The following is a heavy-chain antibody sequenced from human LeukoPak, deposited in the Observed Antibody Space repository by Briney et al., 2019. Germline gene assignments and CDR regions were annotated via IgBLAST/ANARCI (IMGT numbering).Heavy chain of an antibody. CDR1: GFTFSSYG. CDR2: IRYDGSNK. Sequence: SGGSLRLSCAASGFTFSSYGMHWVRQAPGKGLEWVAFIRYDGSNKYYADSVKGRFTISRDNSKNTLYLQMNSLRAEDTAVYYCAKRRSSSWSVPYAFDIWGQGTMVTVSS. CDR3: AKRRSSSWSVPYAFDI. V-gene: IGHV3-30*02. D-gene: IGHD6-13*01. J-gene: IGHJ3*02.